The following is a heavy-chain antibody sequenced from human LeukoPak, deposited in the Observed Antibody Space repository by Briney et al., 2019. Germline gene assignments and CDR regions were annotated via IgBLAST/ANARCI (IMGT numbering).Heavy chain of an antibody. CDR1: GGSVNSYY. Sequence: ASETLSLTCSVSGGSVNSYYWSWIRQPPGKGLEWIGYIYTTGRTNYNPSLKSRVTISVDTSENQFSLKLSSVTAADTAVYYCAKILGSGVWYGFDIWGQGTMVTVSS. CDR2: IYTTGRT. CDR3: AKILGSGVWYGFDI. D-gene: IGHD7-27*01. V-gene: IGHV4-4*09. J-gene: IGHJ3*02.